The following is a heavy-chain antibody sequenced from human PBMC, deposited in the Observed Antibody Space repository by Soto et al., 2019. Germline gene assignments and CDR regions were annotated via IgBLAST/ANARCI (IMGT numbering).Heavy chain of an antibody. CDR2: IYYSGST. CDR3: ARVTVGAPRIDY. V-gene: IGHV4-59*01. J-gene: IGHJ4*02. CDR1: GGSISSYY. D-gene: IGHD1-26*01. Sequence: KTSETLSLTCTVSGGSISSYYWSWIRQPPGKGLEWIGYIYYSGSTNYNPSLKSRVTISVDTSKNQFSLKLSSVTAADTAVYYCARVTVGAPRIDYWGQGTLVTVSS.